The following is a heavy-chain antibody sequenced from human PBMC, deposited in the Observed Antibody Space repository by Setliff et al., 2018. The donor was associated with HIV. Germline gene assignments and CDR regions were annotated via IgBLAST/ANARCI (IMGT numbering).Heavy chain of an antibody. D-gene: IGHD3-22*01. J-gene: IGHJ4*02. CDR2: ISYTGTT. Sequence: SETLSLTCTVSGGSITGYYWSWIRQPPGKGLEWIGYISYTGTTKYNPSLKSRVTISVDTSKNQFSVRLSSVSAADTAVYFCARHVARFDYDTGGYYVSHFDYWGQGTQVTVSS. V-gene: IGHV4-59*01. CDR3: ARHVARFDYDTGGYYVSHFDY. CDR1: GGSITGYY.